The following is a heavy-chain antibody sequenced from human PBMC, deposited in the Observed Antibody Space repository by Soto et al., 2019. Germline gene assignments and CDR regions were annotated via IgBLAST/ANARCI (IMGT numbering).Heavy chain of an antibody. J-gene: IGHJ3*02. Sequence: GGSLRLSCAASGFTFSSYAMSWVRQAPGKGLEWVSAISGSGGSTYYADSVKGRFTISRDNSKNTLYLQMNSLRAEDTAVYYCAKITRYFDWLLYMGAFDIWGQGTMVT. CDR3: AKITRYFDWLLYMGAFDI. V-gene: IGHV3-23*01. CDR2: ISGSGGST. D-gene: IGHD3-9*01. CDR1: GFTFSSYA.